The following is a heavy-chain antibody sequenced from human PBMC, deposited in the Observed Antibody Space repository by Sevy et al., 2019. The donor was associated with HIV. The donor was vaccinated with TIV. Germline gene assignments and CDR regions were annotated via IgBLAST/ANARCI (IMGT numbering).Heavy chain of an antibody. V-gene: IGHV4-39*01. CDR1: GGSISSSSYY. Sequence: SETLSLTCTVSGGSISSSSYYWVWLRQPTGKGLEWIGNIYYSGSTYYNPFLKSRVTISVDTSKNQFSLKLSSVTAADTAVYYCARLGRGEILYYFDYWGQGTLVTVSS. CDR2: IYYSGST. CDR3: ARLGRGEILYYFDY. D-gene: IGHD3-10*01. J-gene: IGHJ4*02.